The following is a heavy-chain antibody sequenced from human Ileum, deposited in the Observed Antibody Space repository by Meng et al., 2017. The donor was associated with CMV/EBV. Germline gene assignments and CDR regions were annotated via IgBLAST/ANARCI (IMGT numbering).Heavy chain of an antibody. J-gene: IGHJ3*02. CDR2: INQHGNEK. CDR3: VTDQDRSGGI. CDR1: GGSFSGYY. D-gene: IGHD3-16*01. V-gene: IGHV3-7*01. Sequence: ETLSLTCAVYGGSFSGYYWSWIRQAPGKGLEWVANINQHGNEKYYVDSVKDRFTISRDNAKNSLYLQMNNLRAEDTAVYYCVTDQDRSGGIWGQGTMVTVSS.